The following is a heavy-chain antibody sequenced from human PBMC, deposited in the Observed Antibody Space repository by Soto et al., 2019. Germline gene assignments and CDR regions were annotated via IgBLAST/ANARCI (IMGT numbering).Heavy chain of an antibody. V-gene: IGHV3-30*18. CDR3: AKRAPWELDYCDY. J-gene: IGHJ4*02. CDR2: ISYDGSNK. CDR1: GFTFSSYG. Sequence: HPGGSLRLSCAASGFTFSSYGMHWVRQAPGKGLEWVAVISYDGSNKYYADSVKGRFTISRDNSKNTLYLQMNSLRAEDTAVYYCAKRAPWELDYCDYWGQGTLVTVSS. D-gene: IGHD1-26*01.